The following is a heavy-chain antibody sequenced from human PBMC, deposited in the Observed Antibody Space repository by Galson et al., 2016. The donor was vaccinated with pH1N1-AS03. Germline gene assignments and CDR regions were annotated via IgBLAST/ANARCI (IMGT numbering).Heavy chain of an antibody. J-gene: IGHJ6*02. Sequence: SGSTYYSPSLKSRVTISIDRSQNQFSLKLSSVTAADTAVYYCARGSGGYGLDVWGQGTTVTVSS. CDR2: SGST. CDR3: ARGSGGYGLDV. V-gene: IGHV4-30-2*01. D-gene: IGHD5-12*01.